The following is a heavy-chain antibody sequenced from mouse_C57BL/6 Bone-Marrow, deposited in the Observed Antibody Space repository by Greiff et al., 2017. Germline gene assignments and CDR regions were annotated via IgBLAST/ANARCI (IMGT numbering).Heavy chain of an antibody. CDR1: GFNIKDDY. J-gene: IGHJ4*01. CDR3: TTRWSLRGIAMDY. V-gene: IGHV14-4*01. D-gene: IGHD2-3*01. CDR2: IDPENGDT. Sequence: EVQLQQSGAELVRPGASVKLSCTASGFNIKDDYMHWVKQRPEQGLEWIGWIDPENGDTEYASQFQGKATITADTSSNTAYLQLSSLTSEDTAVYYCTTRWSLRGIAMDYGGQGTSVTVSS.